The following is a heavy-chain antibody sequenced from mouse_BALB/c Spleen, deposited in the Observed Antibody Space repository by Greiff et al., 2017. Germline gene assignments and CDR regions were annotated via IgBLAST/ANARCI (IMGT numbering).Heavy chain of an antibody. V-gene: IGHV1S137*01. Sequence: QVQLKESGAELVRPGVSVKISCKGSGYTFTDYAMHWVKQSHAKSLEWIGVISTYYGDASYNQKFKGKATMTVDKSSSTAYMELARLTSEDSAIYYCARFGYDGMDYWGQGTSVTVSS. J-gene: IGHJ4*01. D-gene: IGHD2-2*01. CDR3: ARFGYDGMDY. CDR1: GYTFTDYA. CDR2: ISTYYGDA.